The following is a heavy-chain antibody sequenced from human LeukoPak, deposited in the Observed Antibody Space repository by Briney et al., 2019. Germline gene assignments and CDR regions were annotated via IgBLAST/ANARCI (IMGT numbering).Heavy chain of an antibody. CDR3: ASGGGYSNYVGY. V-gene: IGHV3-21*01. Sequence: TGGSLRLSCAASGFTFSTFSMNWVRQAPGKGLEWVSSISGDSGYIYYADSVKGRFTISRDNAKNSLYLQMNSLRAEDTAVYYCASGGGYSNYVGYWGQGTLVTVSS. D-gene: IGHD3-16*01. CDR2: ISGDSGYI. CDR1: GFTFSTFS. J-gene: IGHJ4*02.